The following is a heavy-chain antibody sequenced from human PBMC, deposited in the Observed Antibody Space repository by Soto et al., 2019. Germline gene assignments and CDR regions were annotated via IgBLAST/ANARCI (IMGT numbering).Heavy chain of an antibody. J-gene: IGHJ4*02. CDR1: GGSISSYS. D-gene: IGHD2-2*01. Sequence: SETLSLTCTVSGGSISSYSWNWIRQPPGKGLEWIGYIYHSGDTKYNPSLTNYNPSLESRVTISADTSKNQFSLKLSSVTAADTAVYYCARVPDYWGQGMLVTVSS. CDR3: ARVPDY. CDR2: IYHSGDTKYNPSLT. V-gene: IGHV4-59*12.